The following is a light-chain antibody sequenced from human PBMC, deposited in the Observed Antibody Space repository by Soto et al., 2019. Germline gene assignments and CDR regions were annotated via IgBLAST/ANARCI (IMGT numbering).Light chain of an antibody. Sequence: DIQMTQSPSTLSSSLVYIFTITSLASQSISSWLAWYQQKPGKAPKLLIYKASSLESGVPSRFSGSGSGTEFTLTISSLQPDDFATYYCQQYNSYSWTFGQGTKVDIK. CDR2: KAS. J-gene: IGKJ1*01. CDR3: QQYNSYSWT. CDR1: QSISSW. V-gene: IGKV1-5*03.